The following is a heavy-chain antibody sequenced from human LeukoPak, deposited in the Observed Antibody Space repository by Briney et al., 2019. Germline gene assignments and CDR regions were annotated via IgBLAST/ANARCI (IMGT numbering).Heavy chain of an antibody. Sequence: PSETLSLTCTVSGGSISSHYWSWIRQPPGKGLEWIGYIYYSGSTNYNPSLKTRVTISVDTSKNQFSLKLSCVTAADTAVYYCARGRDAFDIWGQGTMVTVSS. CDR1: GGSISSHY. CDR3: ARGRDAFDI. J-gene: IGHJ3*02. CDR2: IYYSGST. V-gene: IGHV4-59*11.